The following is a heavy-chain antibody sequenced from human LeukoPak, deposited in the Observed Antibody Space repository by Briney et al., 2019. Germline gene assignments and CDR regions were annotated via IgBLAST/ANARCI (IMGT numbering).Heavy chain of an antibody. J-gene: IGHJ4*02. D-gene: IGHD3-10*01. CDR2: IYYSGGT. CDR3: ARVNYGSGSSRGFDY. Sequence: PSETLSLTCTVSGGSISSYYWSWIRQPPGKGLEWIAYIYYSGGTNYNPSLKSPVTISVDTSKNQFSLKLSSVTAADTAVYYCARVNYGSGSSRGFDYWGQGTLVTVSS. CDR1: GGSISSYY. V-gene: IGHV4-59*01.